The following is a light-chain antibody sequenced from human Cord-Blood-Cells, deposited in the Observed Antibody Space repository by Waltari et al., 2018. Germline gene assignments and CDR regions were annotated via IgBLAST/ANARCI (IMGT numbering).Light chain of an antibody. V-gene: IGLV2-14*01. CDR1: SSDVERYNY. J-gene: IGLJ2*01. Sequence: ALTHPASASGSPAQSITVPCTATSSDVERYNYISRYQQHPGKAPKLMIYEVSNRPSGVSNRFSGSKSGNTASLTISGLQAEDEADYYCSSYTSSSTLVVFGGGTKLTVL. CDR3: SSYTSSSTLVV. CDR2: EVS.